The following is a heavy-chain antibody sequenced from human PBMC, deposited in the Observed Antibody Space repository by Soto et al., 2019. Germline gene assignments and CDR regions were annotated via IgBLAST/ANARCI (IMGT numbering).Heavy chain of an antibody. V-gene: IGHV1-3*01. CDR2: INAGNGNT. D-gene: IGHD3-16*01. CDR1: GYTFTSYG. J-gene: IGHJ4*02. CDR3: ARVIGGLYYFDY. Sequence: ASVKVSCKASGYTFTSYGISWVRQAPGQGLEWMGWINAGNGNTKYSQKFQGRVTITRDTSASTAYMELSSLRSEDTAVYYCARVIGGLYYFDYWGQGTLVTVS.